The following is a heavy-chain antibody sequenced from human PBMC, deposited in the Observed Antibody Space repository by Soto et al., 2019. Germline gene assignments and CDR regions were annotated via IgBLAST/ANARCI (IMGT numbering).Heavy chain of an antibody. CDR2: IYYSGST. CDR1: GGSISSGGYY. CDR3: ERGIAGSGSLDYFDY. V-gene: IGHV4-31*03. J-gene: IGHJ4*02. Sequence: SETLSLTCTVSGGSISSGGYYWSWIRQHPGKGLEWIGYIYYSGSTYYNPSLKSRVTISVDTSKNQFSLKLSSVTAADTAVYYCERGIAGSGSLDYFDYWGQVTLFTV. D-gene: IGHD3-10*01.